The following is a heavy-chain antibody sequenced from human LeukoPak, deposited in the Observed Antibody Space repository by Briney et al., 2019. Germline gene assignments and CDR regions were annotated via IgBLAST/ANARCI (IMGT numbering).Heavy chain of an antibody. V-gene: IGHV3-21*01. CDR3: ASTYYYYYMDV. CDR2: ISSGSTYT. J-gene: IGHJ6*03. Sequence: PSETLSLTCTVSGGSISSSSYYWGWIRQAPGKELEWVSSISSGSTYTYYADSVKGRFTISRDNAKNSLYLQMTSLRAEDTAVYYCASTYYYYYMDVWGKGTPVTVSS. CDR1: GGSISSSS.